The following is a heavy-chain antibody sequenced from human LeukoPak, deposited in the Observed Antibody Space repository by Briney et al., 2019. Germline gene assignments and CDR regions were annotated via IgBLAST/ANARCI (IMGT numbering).Heavy chain of an antibody. V-gene: IGHV4-59*01. Sequence: SETLSLTCTVSGGSISSYYWSWIRQPPGKGLEWIGYIYYSGSTNYNPSLKSRVTISVDTSKNQFSLKLSPVTAADTAVYYCARVRSGSYPYYFDYWGQGTLVTVSS. D-gene: IGHD1-26*01. CDR2: IYYSGST. J-gene: IGHJ4*02. CDR3: ARVRSGSYPYYFDY. CDR1: GGSISSYY.